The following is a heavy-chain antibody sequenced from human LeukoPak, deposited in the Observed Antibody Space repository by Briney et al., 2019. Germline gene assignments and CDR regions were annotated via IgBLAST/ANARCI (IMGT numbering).Heavy chain of an antibody. CDR1: GFTFSSYG. V-gene: IGHV3-30*03. Sequence: PGGSLRLSCAASGFTFSSYGMHWVRQAPGKGLEWVADISYDGSNKYYADSVKGRFTISRDNSKNTVYLQMNSPRVEDTALYYCARGIFTGGTYYGYWGQGTLVTVSS. J-gene: IGHJ4*02. D-gene: IGHD1-26*01. CDR3: ARGIFTGGTYYGY. CDR2: ISYDGSNK.